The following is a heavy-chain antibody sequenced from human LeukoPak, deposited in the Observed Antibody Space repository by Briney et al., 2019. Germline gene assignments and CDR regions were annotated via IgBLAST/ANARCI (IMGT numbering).Heavy chain of an antibody. V-gene: IGHV3-30*18. CDR2: ISYDGSNK. J-gene: IGHJ6*02. CDR3: AKDYGDDDGMDV. Sequence: GGSLRLSCAASGFTFSSYGMHWVRQAPGKGLEWVAVISYDGSNKYYADSVKGRFTISRDNSKNTLYLQMNSLRAEDTAVHYCAKDYGDDDGMDVWGQGTTVTVSS. D-gene: IGHD4-17*01. CDR1: GFTFSSYG.